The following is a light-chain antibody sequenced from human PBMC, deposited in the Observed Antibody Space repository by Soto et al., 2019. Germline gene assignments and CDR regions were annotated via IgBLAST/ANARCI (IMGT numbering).Light chain of an antibody. Sequence: EIVVTQSPGTLSLSPGERATLSCRASQSVSSSYLAWYQQKPGQAPRLLIYGASSRATGIPDRFSGSGSGTDFTITISRLEPEDVAVYYCQQYGSSPLTFGGGTKVEIK. CDR3: QQYGSSPLT. CDR1: QSVSSSY. CDR2: GAS. J-gene: IGKJ4*01. V-gene: IGKV3-20*01.